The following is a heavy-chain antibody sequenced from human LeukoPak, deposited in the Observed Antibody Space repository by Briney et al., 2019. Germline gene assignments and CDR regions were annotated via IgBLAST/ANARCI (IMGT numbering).Heavy chain of an antibody. J-gene: IGHJ3*02. CDR2: IYYSGST. V-gene: IGHV4-59*01. CDR1: GGSISSYY. CDR3: ARRLDDIVGATTVAFDI. Sequence: SETLSLTCTVSGGSISSYYWSWMRQPPGKGLEWIGYIYYSGSTNYNPSLKSRVTISVDTSKNQFSLKLSSVTAADTAVYYCARRLDDIVGATTVAFDIWGQGTMVTVSS. D-gene: IGHD1-26*01.